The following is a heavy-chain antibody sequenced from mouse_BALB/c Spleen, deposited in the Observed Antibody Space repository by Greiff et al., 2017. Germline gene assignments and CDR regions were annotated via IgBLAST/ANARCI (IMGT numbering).Heavy chain of an antibody. CDR2: IYPSDSYT. J-gene: IGHJ2*01. V-gene: IGHV1-69*02. Sequence: QVQLQQPGAELVRPGASVKLSCKASGYTFTSYWINWVKQRPGQGLEWIGNIYPSDSYTNYNQKFKDKATLTVDKSSSTAYMQLSSPTSEDSAVYYCTRAGYPTTHTAYYFDYWGQGTTLTVSS. CDR3: TRAGYPTTHTAYYFDY. CDR1: GYTFTSYW. D-gene: IGHD2-2*01.